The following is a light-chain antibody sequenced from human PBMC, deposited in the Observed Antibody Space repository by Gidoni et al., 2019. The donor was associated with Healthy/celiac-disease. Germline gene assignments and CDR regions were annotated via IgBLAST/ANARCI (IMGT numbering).Light chain of an antibody. CDR3: QQYGSSRFT. Sequence: IVLMHSPGTLSLSPGERATLSCRASQSVSSSYLAWYQQKPGQAPRLLIYGASSRATGIPDRFSGSGSGTDFTLTISRLEPEDFAVYYCQQYGSSRFTFGPGTKVDIK. CDR2: GAS. CDR1: QSVSSSY. J-gene: IGKJ3*01. V-gene: IGKV3-20*01.